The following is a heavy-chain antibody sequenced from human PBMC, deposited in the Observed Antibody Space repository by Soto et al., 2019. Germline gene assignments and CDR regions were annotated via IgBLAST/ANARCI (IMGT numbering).Heavy chain of an antibody. D-gene: IGHD3-9*01. V-gene: IGHV3-30*18. J-gene: IGHJ4*02. Sequence: GGSLRLSCAASGFTFSSYGMHWVRQAPGKGLEWVAVISYDGSNKYYADSVKGRFTISRDNSKNTLYLQMNSLRAEDTAVYYCAKADHYYDILTGYSPPLVCWGQGTLVTVSS. CDR3: AKADHYYDILTGYSPPLVC. CDR2: ISYDGSNK. CDR1: GFTFSSYG.